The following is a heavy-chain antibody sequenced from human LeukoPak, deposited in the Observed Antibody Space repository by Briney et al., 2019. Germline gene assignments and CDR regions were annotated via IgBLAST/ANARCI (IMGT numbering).Heavy chain of an antibody. V-gene: IGHV3-23*01. CDR2: FSATDAPDNMP. CDR1: GYTFSIYY. CDR3: AKRVGAYYGSLAA. Sequence: PRGSLRLACAASGYTFSIYYRNWVRQAPGKGLEWIGAFSATDAPDNMPFYADAVKCRFTISRDTSTNTLYLQMNSLRVDDTAVYYCAKRVGAYYGSLAAWGQGTLVTVSS. D-gene: IGHD3-10*01. J-gene: IGHJ1*01.